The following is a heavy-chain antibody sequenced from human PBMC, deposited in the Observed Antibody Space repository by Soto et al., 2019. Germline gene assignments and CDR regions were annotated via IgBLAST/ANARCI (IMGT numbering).Heavy chain of an antibody. CDR2: IYHSGST. CDR3: ASRLTVVGGMDV. Sequence: PXETLSLPCAVSGGSISSVCYSWSWIRQPPGKVLEWIVYIYHSGSTYYNPSLKSRVTISVDRSKNQFSLKLTSVTAADTAGYYCASRLTVVGGMDVWGQGTTVTVSS. J-gene: IGHJ6*02. D-gene: IGHD2-15*01. CDR1: GGSISSVCYS. V-gene: IGHV4-30-2*01.